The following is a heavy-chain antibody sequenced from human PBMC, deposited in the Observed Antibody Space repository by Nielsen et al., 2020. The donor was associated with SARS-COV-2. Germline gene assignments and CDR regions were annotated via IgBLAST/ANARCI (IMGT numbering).Heavy chain of an antibody. J-gene: IGHJ6*03. CDR1: GFTFSNAW. CDR3: TSAGYSNYLYYYYYMDV. V-gene: IGHV3-15*01. CDR2: IKSKTDGGTT. D-gene: IGHD4-11*01. Sequence: GESLKISCAASGFTFSNAWMSWVRQAPGKGLEWVGRIKSKTDGGTTDYAAPVKGRFTISRDDSKNTLYLQMNSLKTEDTAVYYCTSAGYSNYLYYYYYMDVWGKGTTVTVSS.